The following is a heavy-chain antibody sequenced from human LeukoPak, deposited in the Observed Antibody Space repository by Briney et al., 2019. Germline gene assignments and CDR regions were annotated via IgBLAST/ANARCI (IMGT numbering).Heavy chain of an antibody. D-gene: IGHD1-26*01. CDR1: GYTFTGYY. J-gene: IGHJ5*02. CDR2: INPNSGGT. Sequence: ASVKVSCKASGYTFTGYYMHWVRQAPGQGLEWMGWINPNSGGTNYAQKFQGRVTMTTDTSTSTASMELRSLRSDDTAVYYCVRVILQKWELPGKWFDPWGQGTLVTVSS. V-gene: IGHV1-2*02. CDR3: VRVILQKWELPGKWFDP.